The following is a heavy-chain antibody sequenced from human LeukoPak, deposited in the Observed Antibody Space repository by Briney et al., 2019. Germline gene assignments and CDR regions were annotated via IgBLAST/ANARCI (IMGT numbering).Heavy chain of an antibody. V-gene: IGHV5-51*01. J-gene: IGHJ4*02. D-gene: IGHD1-14*01. CDR1: GYSFTSYW. CDR2: IYPGDSDT. Sequence: GESLKISCKGSGYSFTSYWIGWVRQMPGKGLEWMGIIYPGDSDTRYSPSFQGQVTISADKSISTAYLQWSSLKASDTAMYYCARPYNRDAAEISLPVDYWGQGTLVTVSS. CDR3: ARPYNRDAAEISLPVDY.